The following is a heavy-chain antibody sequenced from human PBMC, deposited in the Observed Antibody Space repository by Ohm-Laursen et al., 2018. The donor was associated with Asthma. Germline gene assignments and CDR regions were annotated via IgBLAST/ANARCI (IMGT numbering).Heavy chain of an antibody. J-gene: IGHJ3*02. CDR1: GYTFTSYA. V-gene: IGHV1-3*01. Sequence: GASVKVSCKASGYTFTSYAMHWVRQAPGQRLEWMGWINAGNGNTKYSQKFQGRVTITRDTSASTAYMELSSLRSEDTAVYYCACYSGSYVDAFDIWGQGTMVTVSS. D-gene: IGHD1-26*01. CDR3: ACYSGSYVDAFDI. CDR2: INAGNGNT.